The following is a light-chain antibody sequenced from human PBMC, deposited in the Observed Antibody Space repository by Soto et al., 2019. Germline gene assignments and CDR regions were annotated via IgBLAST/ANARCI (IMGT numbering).Light chain of an antibody. CDR3: QQYYTYWHM. J-gene: IGKJ1*01. Sequence: EIVLTQSPGTLSLSPGEGATLSCWASQTVSSNYLAWYQQRPGQAPRLIIYGASSRATGIPDTFSGSGSGTEFTLTISSLQPDDFATYYCQQYYTYWHMFGQGTKVDIK. CDR2: GAS. CDR1: QTVSSNY. V-gene: IGKV3-20*01.